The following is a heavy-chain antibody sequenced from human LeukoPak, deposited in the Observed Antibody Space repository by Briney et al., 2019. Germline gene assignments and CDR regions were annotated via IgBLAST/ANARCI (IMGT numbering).Heavy chain of an antibody. CDR2: IYTSGST. CDR3: ARAQRYGGNFDY. CDR1: GGSISSGSYY. V-gene: IGHV4-61*09. D-gene: IGHD4-23*01. J-gene: IGHJ4*02. Sequence: SETLSLTCTVSGGSISSGSYYWSWIRQPAGKGLEWIGHIYTSGSTNYNPSLKSRVAMSVDTSKNQFSLKLSSVTAADTAVYYCARAQRYGGNFDYWGQGTLVTVSS.